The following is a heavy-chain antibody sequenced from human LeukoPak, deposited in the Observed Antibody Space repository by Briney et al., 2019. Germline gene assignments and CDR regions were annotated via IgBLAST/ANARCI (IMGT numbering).Heavy chain of an antibody. Sequence: PGGSLRLSCPASGFTFSNSWMAWVRQAPGNGLEWVANIKPDGSEKYYVDSVKGRFTISKDNAKNSLYLQMNSLRVEDTAMYYCARSTAGLDYWGQGTLVTVSS. J-gene: IGHJ4*02. CDR1: GFTFSNSW. CDR2: IKPDGSEK. CDR3: ARSTAGLDY. V-gene: IGHV3-7*01. D-gene: IGHD5-18*01.